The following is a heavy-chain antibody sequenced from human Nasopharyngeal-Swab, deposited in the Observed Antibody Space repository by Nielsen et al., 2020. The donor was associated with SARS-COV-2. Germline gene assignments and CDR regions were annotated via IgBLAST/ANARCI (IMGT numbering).Heavy chain of an antibody. CDR1: GGTFSSYA. Sequence: SVKVSCKASGGTFSSYAISWMRQAPGQGLEWMGGIIPIFGIANYAQKFQGRVTITADESTSTAYMELSSLTSEDTAVYFCASEPGGMAAPGKHFDPWGQGTLVTVSS. CDR3: ASEPGGMAAPGKHFDP. CDR2: IIPIFGIA. V-gene: IGHV1-69*13. D-gene: IGHD6-13*01. J-gene: IGHJ5*02.